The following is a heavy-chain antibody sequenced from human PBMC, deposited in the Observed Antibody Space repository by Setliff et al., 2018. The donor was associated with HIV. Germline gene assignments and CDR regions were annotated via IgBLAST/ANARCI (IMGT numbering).Heavy chain of an antibody. Sequence: GASVKVSCKASGYTFTNYGISWVRQAPGQGLEWVGWISAYNGNTNYAQKLQGRVTMTTDTSTYTAFMELRSLKSDDTAVYYCARDRLTAGKYCSDSRCDDAFDIWGQGTMVTVSS. CDR1: GYTFTNYG. CDR3: ARDRLTAGKYCSDSRCDDAFDI. CDR2: ISAYNGNT. V-gene: IGHV1-18*01. J-gene: IGHJ3*02. D-gene: IGHD2-15*01.